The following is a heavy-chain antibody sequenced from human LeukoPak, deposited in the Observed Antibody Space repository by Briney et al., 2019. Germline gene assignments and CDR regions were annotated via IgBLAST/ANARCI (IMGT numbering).Heavy chain of an antibody. V-gene: IGHV3-7*03. J-gene: IGHJ4*02. D-gene: IGHD6-13*01. Sequence: GGSLRLSCAASGFTFSSYSMNWVRQAPGKGLEWVANIKPDGTTKFYVDSVKGRFAISRDNALNSLYLQMNSLRAEDTAIYYCARSIPYGTTWYGRSDYWGQGTLVTVSS. CDR3: ARSIPYGTTWYGRSDY. CDR1: GFTFSSYS. CDR2: IKPDGTTK.